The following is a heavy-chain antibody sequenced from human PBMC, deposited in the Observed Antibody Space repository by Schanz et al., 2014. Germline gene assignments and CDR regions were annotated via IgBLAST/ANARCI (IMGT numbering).Heavy chain of an antibody. CDR1: GFTFRGHA. V-gene: IGHV3-30*04. D-gene: IGHD6-13*01. Sequence: QVQLVESGGGVVQPGRSLRLSCAASGFTFRGHAMHWVRQAPGKGLEKVAAISTDGTNTYYAASVRGRFTISRDNSKNTVYLQMDSLRSEDTAVYYCARDRQQLVGRIGYYYGMDVWGQGTTVTVSS. CDR3: ARDRQQLVGRIGYYYGMDV. J-gene: IGHJ6*02. CDR2: ISTDGTNT.